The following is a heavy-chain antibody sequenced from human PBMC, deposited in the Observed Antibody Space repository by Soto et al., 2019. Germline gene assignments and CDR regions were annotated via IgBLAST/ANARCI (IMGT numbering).Heavy chain of an antibody. CDR1: GVSITSYF. V-gene: IGHV4-59*01. D-gene: IGHD5-12*01. CDR3: ARDRRDGYKRYLEF. CDR2: ISFSGAT. Sequence: PSETLSLTCTVSGVSITSYFWSWIRQTPGKGLDWIGSISFSGATYSNPSLKGRAALSVDTSENHLSLTLNSVTSADTAVYFCARDRRDGYKRYLEFWGQGXQVTVSS. J-gene: IGHJ4*02.